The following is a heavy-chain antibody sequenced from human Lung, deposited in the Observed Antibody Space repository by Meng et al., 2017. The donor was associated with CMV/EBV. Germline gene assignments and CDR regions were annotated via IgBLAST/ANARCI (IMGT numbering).Heavy chain of an antibody. D-gene: IGHD6-13*01. Sequence: GESLKISCAASGFTFSAYAMNWVRQAPGKGLEWVTSISTTSTYIYYADSVKGRFTISRDNAQNSVYLQMNSLSAEDTGVYYCARSWDGMDVWGQGNTVTV. CDR3: ARSWDGMDV. V-gene: IGHV3-21*01. CDR2: ISTTSTYI. CDR1: GFTFSAYA. J-gene: IGHJ6*02.